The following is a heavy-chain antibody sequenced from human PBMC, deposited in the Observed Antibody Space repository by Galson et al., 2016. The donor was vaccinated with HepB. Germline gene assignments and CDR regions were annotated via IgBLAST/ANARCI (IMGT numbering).Heavy chain of an antibody. V-gene: IGHV3-11*01. CDR1: GFTFSDYY. D-gene: IGHD4-11*01. CDR3: ARDALRDLDHSNSYGMDV. J-gene: IGHJ6*02. Sequence: SLRLSCAASGFTFSDYYMSWIRQAPGKGLEWVSYISSSGNTILYADSVKGRFTISRDNATNSLYLQMSSLRVEDTAVYYCARDALRDLDHSNSYGMDVWGHGTTVTVSS. CDR2: ISSSGNTI.